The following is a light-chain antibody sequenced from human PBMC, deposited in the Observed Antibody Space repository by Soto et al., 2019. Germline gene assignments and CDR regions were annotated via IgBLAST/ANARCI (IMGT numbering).Light chain of an antibody. V-gene: IGLV2-23*01. CDR3: CSSAGDSTWV. CDR2: EAT. J-gene: IGLJ3*02. CDR1: TSGVGSYIF. Sequence: QSALNQPASVSGSPGQSITISCTGSTSGVGSYIFVSWYQQHPGKAPKLMIYEATKRPSGVSNRFSGSQSGNTASLTISGRQAEDEVDYHCCSSAGDSTWVFGGGTQLTV.